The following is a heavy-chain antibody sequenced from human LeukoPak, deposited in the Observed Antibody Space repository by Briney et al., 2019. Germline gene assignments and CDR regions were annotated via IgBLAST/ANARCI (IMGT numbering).Heavy chain of an antibody. CDR1: GFTFRDYY. CDR2: ISGSSGYT. V-gene: IGHV3-11*03. CDR3: AKHSSSSNYYYGMDV. Sequence: GGSLRLSCAASGFTFRDYYMNWIRQAPGKGLEWVSYISGSSGYTNHADSVKGRFTISRDNAKSSLYLQMDSLTAEDTAMYFCAKHSSSSNYYYGMDVWGQGTTVTVSS. J-gene: IGHJ6*02. D-gene: IGHD6-13*01.